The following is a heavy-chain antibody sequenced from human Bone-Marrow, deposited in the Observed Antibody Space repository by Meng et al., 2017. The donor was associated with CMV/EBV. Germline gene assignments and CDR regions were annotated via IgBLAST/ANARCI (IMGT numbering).Heavy chain of an antibody. CDR3: ARAPRGSPGNY. CDR1: GFTVSSNY. CDR2: IYSGGST. D-gene: IGHD1-26*01. Sequence: GESLKISCAASGFTVSSNYMSWVRQAPGKGLEWVSVIYSGGSTYYADSVKGRFTISRDNAKNSLYLQMNSLRAEDTAVYYCARAPRGSPGNYWGQGTLVTVSS. V-gene: IGHV3-66*01. J-gene: IGHJ4*02.